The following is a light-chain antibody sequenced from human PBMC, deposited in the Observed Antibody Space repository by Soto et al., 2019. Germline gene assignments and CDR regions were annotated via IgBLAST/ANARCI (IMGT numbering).Light chain of an antibody. CDR3: TSYAGSNNFPYV. CDR2: EVS. V-gene: IGLV2-8*01. J-gene: IGLJ1*01. CDR1: SSDVGGYDY. Sequence: QSALTQPPSASGSPGQSVTISCTGTSSDVGGYDYVSWYQQHPGEAPKLMIYEVSKRPSGVPARFSGSKSGNTASLAVSGLQAEDEADYYCTSYAGSNNFPYVFGTGTKVTVL.